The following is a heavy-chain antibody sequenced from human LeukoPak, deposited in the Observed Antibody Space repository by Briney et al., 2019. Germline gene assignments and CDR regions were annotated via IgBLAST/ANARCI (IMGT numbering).Heavy chain of an antibody. CDR3: ARVSGYDWESFYDY. CDR1: GYTFTGYY. J-gene: IGHJ4*02. V-gene: IGHV1-2*02. D-gene: IGHD5-12*01. CDR2: INPNSGGT. Sequence: GASVTVSCKASGYTFTGYYMHWVRQAPGQGLEWMGWINPNSGGTNYAQKFQGRVTMTRDTSISTAYMELSRLRSDDTAVYYCARVSGYDWESFYDYWGQGTLVTVSS.